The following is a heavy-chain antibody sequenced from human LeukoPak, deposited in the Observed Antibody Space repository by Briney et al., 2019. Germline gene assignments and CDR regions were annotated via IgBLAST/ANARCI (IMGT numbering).Heavy chain of an antibody. CDR2: ISYDGSNK. CDR1: GFTFSSYA. J-gene: IGHJ4*02. D-gene: IGHD5-12*01. Sequence: GGPLRFSCAASGFTFSSYAMHWVRQAPGKGLEWVDLISYDGSNKYYGDSVKGRFTISGDNSKNTLSLQMNSLRAEDTAVYYCTRVGRAWQPLGYFFDYWGQGTLVTVSS. CDR3: TRVGRAWQPLGYFFDY. V-gene: IGHV3-30*01.